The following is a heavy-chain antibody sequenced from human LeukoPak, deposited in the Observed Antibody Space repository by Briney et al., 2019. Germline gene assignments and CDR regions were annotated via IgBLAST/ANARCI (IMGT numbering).Heavy chain of an antibody. CDR1: GDSIGSNY. CDR3: ARPSPEYYYGMDV. Sequence: PSETLSLTCTVSGDSIGSNYWSWIRQPPGKGLEWIGYIYYGGITNYNPSLKSRVTISLDTFKNQFSLRLTSVTAADTAIYYCARPSPEYYYGMDVWGQGTTVTVSS. CDR2: IYYGGIT. D-gene: IGHD1-14*01. V-gene: IGHV4-59*01. J-gene: IGHJ6*02.